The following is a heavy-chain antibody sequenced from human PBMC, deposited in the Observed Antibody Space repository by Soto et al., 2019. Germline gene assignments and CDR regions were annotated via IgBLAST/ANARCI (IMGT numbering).Heavy chain of an antibody. Sequence: VKVSCKASGGTFSSYAISWVRQAPGQGLEWMGGIIPIFGTANYAQKFQGRVTITADESTSTAYMELSSLTSEDAAVYYCARAAIHGSSWYFWFDPWGQGTLVTSPQ. V-gene: IGHV1-69*13. D-gene: IGHD6-13*01. CDR3: ARAAIHGSSWYFWFDP. CDR2: IIPIFGTA. J-gene: IGHJ5*02. CDR1: GGTFSSYA.